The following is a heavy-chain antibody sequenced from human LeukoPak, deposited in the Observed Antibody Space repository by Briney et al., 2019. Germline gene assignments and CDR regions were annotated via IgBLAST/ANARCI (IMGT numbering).Heavy chain of an antibody. CDR3: VKGQNEYSSFSEYYYGMDV. CDR2: ISSNGGST. J-gene: IGHJ6*02. D-gene: IGHD6-6*01. V-gene: IGHV3-64D*06. CDR1: GFTFSSHV. Sequence: GGSLRLSCSASGFTFSSHVMHWVRQAPGKGLEYVSAISSNGGSTYYADSVKGRFTISRDNSKNTLYLRMSSLRAEDTAVYYCVKGQNEYSSFSEYYYGMDVWGQGTTVTVSS.